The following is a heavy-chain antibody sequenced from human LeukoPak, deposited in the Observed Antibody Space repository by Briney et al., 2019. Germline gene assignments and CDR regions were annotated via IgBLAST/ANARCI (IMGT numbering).Heavy chain of an antibody. Sequence: SETLSLTCAVYGGSFSGYYWSWIRQPPGKGLEWIGEINHSGSTNYNPSLKSRVTISVDTSKNQFSLKLSSVSAAETALYCSARGHYSTHASFDYWGQRTLVTVSS. CDR1: GGSFSGYY. V-gene: IGHV4-34*01. CDR2: INHSGST. D-gene: IGHD4-11*01. CDR3: ARGHYSTHASFDY. J-gene: IGHJ4*02.